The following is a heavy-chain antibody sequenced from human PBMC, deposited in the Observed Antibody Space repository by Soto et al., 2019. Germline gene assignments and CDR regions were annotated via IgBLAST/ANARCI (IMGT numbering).Heavy chain of an antibody. D-gene: IGHD6-19*01. Sequence: GGSLRLSCAASGFTFSSYGMHWVRQAPGKGLEWVAVIWYDGSNKYYADSVKGRFTISRDNSKNTLYLQMNSLRAEDTAVYYCARDLFGGSGWKGGAFDIWGQGTMVTVSS. V-gene: IGHV3-33*01. J-gene: IGHJ3*02. CDR2: IWYDGSNK. CDR1: GFTFSSYG. CDR3: ARDLFGGSGWKGGAFDI.